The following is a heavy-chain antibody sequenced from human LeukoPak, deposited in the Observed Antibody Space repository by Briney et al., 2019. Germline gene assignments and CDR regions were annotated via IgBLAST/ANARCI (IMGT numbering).Heavy chain of an antibody. D-gene: IGHD7-27*01. J-gene: IGHJ4*02. CDR1: GYTFTNYG. V-gene: IGHV1-8*02. CDR3: ARGPPNWGYDY. Sequence: ASVKVSCKAPGYTFTNYGITWVRQAPGQRPEWMGWMSPNSGDTGYAQKFQDRVTMTRNTSISTAYMELSSLRSDDTAVYYCARGPPNWGYDYWGPGTLVTVSS. CDR2: MSPNSGDT.